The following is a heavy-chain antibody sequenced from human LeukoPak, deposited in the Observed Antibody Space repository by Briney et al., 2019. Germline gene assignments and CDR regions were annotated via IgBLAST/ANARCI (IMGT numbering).Heavy chain of an antibody. CDR1: GFTFSSYD. CDR3: AKLQQQLVDGGMDV. Sequence: GGSLRLSCAASGFTFSSYDMRWVHQAPGQGLEWVSGISGSGGSTYYADSMRGRFTISRDNSKNTLYLQMNSLRAEDTAVYYCAKLQQQLVDGGMDVCGQGTTVTVSS. J-gene: IGHJ6*02. V-gene: IGHV3-23*01. D-gene: IGHD6-13*01. CDR2: ISGSGGST.